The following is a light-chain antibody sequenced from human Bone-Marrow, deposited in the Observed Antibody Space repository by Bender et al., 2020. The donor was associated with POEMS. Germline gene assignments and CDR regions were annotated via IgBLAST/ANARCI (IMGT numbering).Light chain of an antibody. CDR2: DVT. J-gene: IGLJ3*02. CDR1: SSDVGGYNY. V-gene: IGLV2-14*03. CDR3: SSYSIISTVV. Sequence: QSALTQPASVSGSPGQSTTISCTGTSSDVGGYNYVSWYQHHPGKAPKLIISDVTNRPSGVSNRFTGSKSVNTASLTIPGLQAEDEADYYCSSYSIISTVVFGGGTKLTVL.